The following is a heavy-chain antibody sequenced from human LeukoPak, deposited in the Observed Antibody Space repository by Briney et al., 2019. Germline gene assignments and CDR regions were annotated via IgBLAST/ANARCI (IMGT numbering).Heavy chain of an antibody. Sequence: PSETLSLTCTVSGGSISSTNSYWGWIRQPPGKGLEWIATISYNGRTYYNPSLKSRIVISVGASKNQFSLKLTSVTAADTAVYYCARHHLGYNYGPEDSWGQGTLVTVSS. CDR2: ISYNGRT. D-gene: IGHD5-18*01. J-gene: IGHJ4*02. CDR3: ARHHLGYNYGPEDS. V-gene: IGHV4-39*01. CDR1: GGSISSTNSY.